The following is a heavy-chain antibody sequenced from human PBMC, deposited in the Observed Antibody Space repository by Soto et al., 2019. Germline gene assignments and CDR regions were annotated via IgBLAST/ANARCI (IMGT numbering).Heavy chain of an antibody. V-gene: IGHV4-4*02. CDR3: ASRDPGTSVDY. Sequence: SETLSLTCAVSGGSFTSNNWWTWVRQPPGQGLEWIGEIYRTGSTNYNPSLKSRVTISLDKSENQFSLKVASLTAADTAVYYCASRDPGTSVDYWGQGTLVTVSS. CDR1: GGSFTSNNW. CDR2: IYRTGST. J-gene: IGHJ4*02. D-gene: IGHD1-7*01.